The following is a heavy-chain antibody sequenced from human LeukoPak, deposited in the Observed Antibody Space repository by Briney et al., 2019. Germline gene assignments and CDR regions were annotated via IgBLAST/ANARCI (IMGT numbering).Heavy chain of an antibody. CDR3: ARQLYVSGSYYAPMDV. CDR1: GGSFSGYY. V-gene: IGHV4-34*01. J-gene: IGHJ6*03. Sequence: SETLSLTCAVYGGSFSGYYWSWIRQPPGKGLEWIGEINHSGSTNYNPSLKSRVTISVDTSKNQFSLKLSSVTAADTAVYFCARQLYVSGSYYAPMDVWGKGTTVTISS. CDR2: INHSGST. D-gene: IGHD3-10*01.